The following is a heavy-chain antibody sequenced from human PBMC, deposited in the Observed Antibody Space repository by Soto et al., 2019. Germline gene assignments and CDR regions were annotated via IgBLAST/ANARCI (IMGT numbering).Heavy chain of an antibody. Sequence: SVKVSCKASGGTFYTYTFSWVRQAPGQGLEWMGSITPIYPTTNYAEKFQGRLTVTADGSTSTAYMELSSLTSDDTAVYYCARIPRYSFPTSDDLDSWGQGTLVTVSS. CDR2: ITPIYPTT. D-gene: IGHD5-18*01. CDR1: GGTFYTYT. V-gene: IGHV1-69*13. CDR3: ARIPRYSFPTSDDLDS. J-gene: IGHJ4*02.